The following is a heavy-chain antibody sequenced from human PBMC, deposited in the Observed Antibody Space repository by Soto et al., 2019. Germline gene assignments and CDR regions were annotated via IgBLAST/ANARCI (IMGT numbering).Heavy chain of an antibody. CDR2: ISGYNGDT. V-gene: IGHV1-18*01. CDR1: GYTFTRYG. Sequence: GHLVQSGAEVKKPGTSVKVSCKASGYTFTRYGISWVRQAPGQGLEWMGWISGYNGDTNYAQNLQGRVTMTIDTSTSTAYMELRTLTSDDTAVYYCAKNGQPPYYYYGLDVWGQGTTVTVSS. J-gene: IGHJ6*02. D-gene: IGHD2-8*01. CDR3: AKNGQPPYYYYGLDV.